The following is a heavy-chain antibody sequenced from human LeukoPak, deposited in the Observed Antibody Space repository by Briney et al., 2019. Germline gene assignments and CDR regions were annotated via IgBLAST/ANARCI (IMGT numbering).Heavy chain of an antibody. J-gene: IGHJ4*02. CDR3: AKDHIRQYTSSYHFDY. V-gene: IGHV3-30*04. CDR1: GFTFSGSA. CDR2: ISFDGSNK. D-gene: IGHD6-6*01. Sequence: SGGSLRLSCAASGFTFSGSAMHWVRQAPGKGLEWVAVISFDGSNKYYADSVKGRFTISRDNSKNTLYLQMNSLRAEDTAVYYCAKDHIRQYTSSYHFDYWGQGTLVTVSS.